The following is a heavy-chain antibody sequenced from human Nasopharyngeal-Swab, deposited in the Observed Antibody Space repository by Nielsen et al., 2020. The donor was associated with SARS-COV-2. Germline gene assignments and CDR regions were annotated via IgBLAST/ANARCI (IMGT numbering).Heavy chain of an antibody. CDR2: IYPADSDT. CDR1: GYNFTSYW. J-gene: IGHJ6*02. D-gene: IGHD4-17*01. Sequence: GESLKISCKGSGYNFTSYWIGWVRQMPGKVLEWMGIIYPADSDTTYSPSFPGQVTISAAKSISTAYLQWSSLKASDTAMYYCARHIVPPNTMTSRKNYYYYGLDVWGQGTAVTVSS. CDR3: ARHIVPPNTMTSRKNYYYYGLDV. V-gene: IGHV5-51*01.